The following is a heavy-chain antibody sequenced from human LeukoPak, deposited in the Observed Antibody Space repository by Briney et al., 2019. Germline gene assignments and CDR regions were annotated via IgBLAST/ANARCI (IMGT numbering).Heavy chain of an antibody. CDR3: ARGRGHYYGSGLYFEY. V-gene: IGHV4-34*01. J-gene: IGHJ4*02. CDR1: SGSFSGYY. Sequence: PSETLSLTCAVYSGSFSGYYWSWIRQPPGKGLEWIGEINHSGSTNYNTSLKSRVTISVDTSKNQFSLKLSSVTAADTAVYYCARGRGHYYGSGLYFEYWGQGTLVTVSS. D-gene: IGHD3-10*01. CDR2: INHSGST.